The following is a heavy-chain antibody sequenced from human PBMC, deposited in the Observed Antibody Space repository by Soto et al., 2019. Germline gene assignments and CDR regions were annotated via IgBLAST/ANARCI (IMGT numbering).Heavy chain of an antibody. CDR3: ATSYGSGYRAFDY. CDR1: GDTFSFYS. J-gene: IGHJ4*02. D-gene: IGHD3-10*01. CDR2: VNPILSMS. Sequence: ASVKVSCKASGDTFSFYSINWVRQAPGLGLEWMGRVNPILSMSNYAQRFQGRVTMTADKSTSTAYMELSGLRSEDTAMYYCATSYGSGYRAFDYWDQGALVTVSS. V-gene: IGHV1-69*02.